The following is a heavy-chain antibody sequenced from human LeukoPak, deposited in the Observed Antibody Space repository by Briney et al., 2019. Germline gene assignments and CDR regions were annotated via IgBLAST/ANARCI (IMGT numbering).Heavy chain of an antibody. CDR2: IKQDGSEK. J-gene: IGHJ5*02. Sequence: GGSLRLSGAASGFTFSSYWMSWVRQAPGKGLEWVANIKQDGSEKYYVDSVKGRFTISRDNAKNSLYLQMNSLRAEDTAVYYCAREYEGGSFKNWFDPWGQGTLVTVSS. V-gene: IGHV3-7*01. CDR1: GFTFSSYW. D-gene: IGHD1-26*01. CDR3: AREYEGGSFKNWFDP.